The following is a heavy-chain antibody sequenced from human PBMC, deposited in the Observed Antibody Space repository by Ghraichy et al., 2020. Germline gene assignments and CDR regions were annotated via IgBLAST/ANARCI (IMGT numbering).Heavy chain of an antibody. CDR3: ASSGYCSGGSCYGHRRTDAFDI. D-gene: IGHD2-15*01. Sequence: GGSLRLSCAASGFTFSSYAMSWVRQAPGKGLEWVSAISGSGGSTYYADSVKGRFTISRDNSKNTLYLQMNSLRAEDTAVYYCASSGYCSGGSCYGHRRTDAFDIWGQGTMVTVSS. V-gene: IGHV3-23*01. J-gene: IGHJ3*02. CDR1: GFTFSSYA. CDR2: ISGSGGST.